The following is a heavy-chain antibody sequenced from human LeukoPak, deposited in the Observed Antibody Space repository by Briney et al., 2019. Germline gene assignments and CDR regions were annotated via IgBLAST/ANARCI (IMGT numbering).Heavy chain of an antibody. Sequence: SETLSLTCTVSGGSISSSSYYWGWIRQPPGEGLEWIGSIYYSGNTYYNPSLKSRVTISVDTSKNQFSLKLSSVTAADTAVYYCARDYSGAGTVGATSGYWGQGTLVTVSS. CDR1: GGSISSSSYY. CDR3: ARDYSGAGTVGATSGY. D-gene: IGHD1-26*01. CDR2: IYYSGNT. V-gene: IGHV4-39*02. J-gene: IGHJ4*02.